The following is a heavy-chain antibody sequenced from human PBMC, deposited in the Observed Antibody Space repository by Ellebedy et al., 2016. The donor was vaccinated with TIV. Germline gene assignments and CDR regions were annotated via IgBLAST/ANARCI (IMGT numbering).Heavy chain of an antibody. V-gene: IGHV4-4*02. J-gene: IGHJ3*02. Sequence: SETLSLXXAVSGGSISSGNWWSWVRQPPGKGLEWIGEIYHSGSTNYNPSLKSRVTISVDKSKNQFSLKLSSVTAADTAVYYCAGVRLRRGSYAFDIWGQGTMVTVSS. CDR2: IYHSGST. CDR3: AGVRLRRGSYAFDI. D-gene: IGHD4-17*01. CDR1: GGSISSGNW.